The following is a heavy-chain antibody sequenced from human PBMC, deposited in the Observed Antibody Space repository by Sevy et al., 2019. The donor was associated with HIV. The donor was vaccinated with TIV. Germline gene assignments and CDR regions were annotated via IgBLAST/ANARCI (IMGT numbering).Heavy chain of an antibody. CDR3: ARGQYYYGSGSPLGAFDI. CDR2: IYYSGST. CDR1: GGSISSGDYY. V-gene: IGHV4-30-4*01. J-gene: IGHJ3*02. Sequence: SETLSLTCTVSGGSISSGDYYWSWIRQPPGKGLEWIGYIYYSGSTYYNPSLKSRVTISEDASKDQFSLKLSSVTAADTAVYFCARGQYYYGSGSPLGAFDIWGQGTMVTVSS. D-gene: IGHD3-10*01.